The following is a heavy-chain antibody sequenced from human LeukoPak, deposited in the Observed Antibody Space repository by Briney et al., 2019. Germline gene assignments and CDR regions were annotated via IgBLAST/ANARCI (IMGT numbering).Heavy chain of an antibody. CDR2: IIPIFGTA. CDR1: GGTFSHYA. J-gene: IGHJ3*02. D-gene: IGHD3-16*02. Sequence: ASLKVSCKASGGTFSHYAISWMGQAPGQGLEWMGGIIPIFGTANNAQKFQGRVTITADESTSTAYMELSSLRSEDTAVYYCARSPPYYDYVWGSYRKGGSYAFVIWGQGTMVTVSS. CDR3: ARSPPYYDYVWGSYRKGGSYAFVI. V-gene: IGHV1-69*13.